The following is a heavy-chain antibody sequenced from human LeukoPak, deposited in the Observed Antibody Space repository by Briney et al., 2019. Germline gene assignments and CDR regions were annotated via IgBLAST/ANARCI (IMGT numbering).Heavy chain of an antibody. CDR2: IYYSGST. V-gene: IGHV4-59*01. D-gene: IGHD1-26*01. CDR3: ARDYFAYSGSYRHFYGTDV. CDR1: GGSISSYY. Sequence: PSETLSLTCTVSGGSISSYYWSWIRQPPGKGLEWIGYIYYSGSTNYNPSPKSRVTISVDTSKNQFSLKLSSVTAADTAVYYCARDYFAYSGSYRHFYGTDVWGQGTTVTVSS. J-gene: IGHJ6*02.